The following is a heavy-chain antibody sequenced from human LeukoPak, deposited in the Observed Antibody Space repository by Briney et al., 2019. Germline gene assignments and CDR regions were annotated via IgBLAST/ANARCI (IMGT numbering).Heavy chain of an antibody. J-gene: IGHJ3*02. CDR2: IYYSGST. D-gene: IGHD3-10*01. CDR3: ARGLSITMVRGVPLHDAFD. V-gene: IGHV4-31*11. Sequence: SETLSLTCAVYGGSFSGYYWSWIRQPPGKGLEWIGYIYYSGSTYYNPSLKSRVTISVDTSKNQFSLKLSSVTAADTAVYYCARGLSITMVRGVPLHDAFD. CDR1: GGSFSGYY.